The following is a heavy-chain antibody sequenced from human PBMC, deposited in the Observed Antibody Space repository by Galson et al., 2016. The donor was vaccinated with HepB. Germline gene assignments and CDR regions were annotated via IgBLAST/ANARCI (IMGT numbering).Heavy chain of an antibody. Sequence: SVKVSCKASGYTFDSYFLHWLRQAPGQRPEWMGWITSGSGDTIYSQNFQGRLSITRDTSATTAHMELSGLRSEDTAIYFCWKGAGGYYDYCGQGPLVNVSS. CDR3: WKGAGGYYDY. V-gene: IGHV1-3*01. CDR2: ITSGSGDT. CDR1: GYTFDSYF. J-gene: IGHJ4*02. D-gene: IGHD1-1*01.